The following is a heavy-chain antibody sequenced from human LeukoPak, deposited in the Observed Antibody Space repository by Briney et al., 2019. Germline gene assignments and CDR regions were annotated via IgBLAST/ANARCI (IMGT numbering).Heavy chain of an antibody. V-gene: IGHV4-59*08. CDR2: IYHSCST. CDR3: ARTAWVPNYDRSANSDDFDI. D-gene: IGHD3-22*01. CDR1: SGSISSYY. Sequence: SGSLSLTCTVSSGSISSYYWSCIRQPPAKGLEWIGYIYHSCSTNFNISLKSRVTISVDTSKNQFSLKLSSVDAADTAVYYCARTAWVPNYDRSANSDDFDIWGQGTMVTVSS. J-gene: IGHJ3*02.